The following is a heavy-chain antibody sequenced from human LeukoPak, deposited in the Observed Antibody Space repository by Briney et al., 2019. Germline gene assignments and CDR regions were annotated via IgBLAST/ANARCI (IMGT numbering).Heavy chain of an antibody. D-gene: IGHD2-2*01. J-gene: IGHJ4*02. CDR3: ARAPGAAID. Sequence: SETLSLTCAVYGGSFSGYYWSWVRQPPGKGLEWIGEINHSGSTNYNPSLKSRVSISVDTSKNQFSLKLNSVTAADTAVYYCARAPGAAIDWGQGTLVTVSS. V-gene: IGHV4-34*01. CDR2: INHSGST. CDR1: GGSFSGYY.